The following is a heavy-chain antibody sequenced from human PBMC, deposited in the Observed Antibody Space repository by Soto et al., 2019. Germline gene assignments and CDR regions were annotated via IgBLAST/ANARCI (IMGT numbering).Heavy chain of an antibody. CDR2: MNPNSGNT. D-gene: IGHD6-19*01. CDR3: ATNRSGWYESGFDY. Sequence: SVKVSCKASGYTFTSYDINWVRQATGQGLEWMGWMNPNSGNTGYAQKFQGRVTMTRNTSISTAYMELSSLRSEDTAVYYCATNRSGWYESGFDYWGQGTMGTVSS. V-gene: IGHV1-8*01. J-gene: IGHJ4*02. CDR1: GYTFTSYD.